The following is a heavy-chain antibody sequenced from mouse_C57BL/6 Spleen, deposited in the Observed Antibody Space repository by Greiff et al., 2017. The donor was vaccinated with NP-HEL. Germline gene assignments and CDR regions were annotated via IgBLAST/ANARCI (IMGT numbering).Heavy chain of an antibody. CDR2: FHPYNDDT. J-gene: IGHJ1*03. D-gene: IGHD1-1*01. CDR3: ARSGHYYYGSSYGYFDV. V-gene: IGHV1-47*01. Sequence: QVQLQQSGAELVKPGASVKMSCKASGYTFTTYPIEWMKQNHGKSLEWIGNFHPYNDDTKYNEKFKGKATLTVEKSSSTVYLELSRLTSDDSAVYYCARSGHYYYGSSYGYFDVWGTGTTVTVSS. CDR1: GYTFTTYP.